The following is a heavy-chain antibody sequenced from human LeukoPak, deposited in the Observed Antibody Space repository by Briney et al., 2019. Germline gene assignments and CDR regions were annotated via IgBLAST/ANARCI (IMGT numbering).Heavy chain of an antibody. CDR1: GGAVNSYY. V-gene: IGHV4-59*02. J-gene: IGHJ4*02. CDR3: ARGFCSDEICQVFTH. D-gene: IGHD3-3*01. Sequence: PSETPSLSCNVSGGAVNSYYWSWIRQTPGKGLEWIGYISHSGNIDYAPSLKSRVTMSLDTSKNQFSLKLTSVTAADTALYFCARGFCSDEICQVFTHWGQGILVTVSS. CDR2: ISHSGNI.